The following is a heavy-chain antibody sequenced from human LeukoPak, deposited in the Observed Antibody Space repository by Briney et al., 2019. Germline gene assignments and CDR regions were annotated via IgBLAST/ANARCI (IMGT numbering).Heavy chain of an antibody. CDR3: ARYTRGSSGWYSYYYYYMDV. J-gene: IGHJ6*03. CDR2: IYHGGSS. CDR1: GYSISSGYY. D-gene: IGHD6-19*01. Sequence: SETLSLTCTVSGYSISSGYYWGWIRQPPGKGLEWIGSIYHGGSSYYNPSLKSRVTMSVDTSKSHFSLKLSSVTAADTAVYYCARYTRGSSGWYSYYYYYMDVWGKGTTVTVSS. V-gene: IGHV4-38-2*02.